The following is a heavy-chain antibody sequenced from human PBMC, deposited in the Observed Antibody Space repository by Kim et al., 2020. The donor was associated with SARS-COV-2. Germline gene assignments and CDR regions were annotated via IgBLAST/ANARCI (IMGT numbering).Heavy chain of an antibody. Sequence: GGSLRLSCAASGFTFNNYEMNWVRQAPGKGLEWVSYISSSGSTIHYADSVKGRFTISRDNAKNSLYLQLHSLRAEDTAVYYCARVSNDILTGYYDSPDYWGQGTLVTVSS. CDR3: ARVSNDILTGYYDSPDY. CDR2: ISSSGSTI. D-gene: IGHD3-9*01. CDR1: GFTFNNYE. J-gene: IGHJ4*02. V-gene: IGHV3-48*03.